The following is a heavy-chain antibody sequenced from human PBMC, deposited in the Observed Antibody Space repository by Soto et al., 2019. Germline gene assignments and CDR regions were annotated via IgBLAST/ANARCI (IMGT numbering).Heavy chain of an antibody. Sequence: SETLSLTCTVSGGSISSYYWSWIRQPPGMGLEWIGYIYYIGSTNYNPSLRSRVTISVDTSKNQFSLKLSSVTAADTAVYYCARHNPGYTISGWFDPWGQGTLVTVSS. V-gene: IGHV4-59*08. J-gene: IGHJ5*02. D-gene: IGHD6-13*01. CDR1: GGSISSYY. CDR2: IYYIGST. CDR3: ARHNPGYTISGWFDP.